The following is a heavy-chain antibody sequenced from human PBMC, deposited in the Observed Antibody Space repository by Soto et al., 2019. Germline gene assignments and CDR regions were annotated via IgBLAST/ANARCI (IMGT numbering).Heavy chain of an antibody. CDR1: GFNFSNYW. CDR3: ARGASGYSYG. V-gene: IGHV3-74*01. D-gene: IGHD5-18*01. Sequence: EVQLVESGGGLVQPGGSLRLSCAASGFNFSNYWMHWVRQAPGKGLVWVSRINTDGSGTTYADSVKGRFTMSRDNAKNTLYLQMNGLRAEDTAVYSCARGASGYSYGWGQGTLVTVSS. CDR2: INTDGSGT. J-gene: IGHJ4*02.